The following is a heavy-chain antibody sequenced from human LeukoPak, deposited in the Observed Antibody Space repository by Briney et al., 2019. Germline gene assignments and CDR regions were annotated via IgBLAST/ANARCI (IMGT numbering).Heavy chain of an antibody. D-gene: IGHD3-9*01. CDR2: ISSSSSYI. J-gene: IGHJ4*02. CDR1: GFTFSSYS. CDR3: AREGRRYDILTGPFYYFDY. V-gene: IGHV3-21*01. Sequence: GGSLRLSCAASGFTFSSYSMNWVRQAPGKGLEWVSSISSSSSYIYYAVSVKGRFTISRDNAKNSLYLQMNSLRAEDTAVYYCAREGRRYDILTGPFYYFDYWGQGTLVTVSS.